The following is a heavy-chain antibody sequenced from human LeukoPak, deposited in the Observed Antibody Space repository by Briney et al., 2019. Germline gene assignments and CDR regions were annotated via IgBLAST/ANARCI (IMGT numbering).Heavy chain of an antibody. D-gene: IGHD6-13*01. CDR2: ISSSSSYI. J-gene: IGHJ4*02. CDR1: GFTFSSYS. V-gene: IGHV3-21*01. Sequence: KAGGSLRLSCAASGFTFSSYSMNWVRQAPGKGLEWVSSISSSSSYIYYADSVKGRFTISRDNAKNSLYLQMNSLRAEDTAVYYCARARIAAAGFGYWGQGTLVTVSS. CDR3: ARARIAAAGFGY.